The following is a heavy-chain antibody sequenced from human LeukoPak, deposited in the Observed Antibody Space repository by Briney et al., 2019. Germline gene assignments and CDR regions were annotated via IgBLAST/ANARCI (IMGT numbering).Heavy chain of an antibody. CDR2: ISSGSSTK. J-gene: IGHJ4*02. CDR3: ATDFWSGYYVDY. V-gene: IGHV3-48*04. D-gene: IGHD3-3*01. CDR1: GFTFSGYS. Sequence: GGSLRLSCAASGFTFSGYSMNWVRQAPGKGLEWVSYISSGSSTKYYADSVKGRFTISRDNAKNSLYLQTNSLRAEDTAVYYCATDFWSGYYVDYWGQGTLVTVSS.